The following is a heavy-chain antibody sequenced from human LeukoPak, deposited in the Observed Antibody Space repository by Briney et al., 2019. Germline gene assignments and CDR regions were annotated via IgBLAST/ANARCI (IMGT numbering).Heavy chain of an antibody. D-gene: IGHD2-8*02. V-gene: IGHV3-30*03. J-gene: IGHJ4*02. Sequence: GGSLRLSCAASGFTFSSYGMHWVRQAPGKGLEWVAVISYDGSNKYYADSVKGRFTISRDNSKNTLYLQMNSLRAEDTAVYYCATYRQVLLPFESWGQGTLVTVSS. CDR2: ISYDGSNK. CDR3: ATYRQVLLPFES. CDR1: GFTFSSYG.